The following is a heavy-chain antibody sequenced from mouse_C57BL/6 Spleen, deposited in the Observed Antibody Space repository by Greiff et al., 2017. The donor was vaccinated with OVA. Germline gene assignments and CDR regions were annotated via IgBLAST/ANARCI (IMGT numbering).Heavy chain of an antibody. Sequence: VQLKQSGPGLVKPSQSLSLTCSVTGYSITSGYYWNWLRQFPGNKLEWMGYISYDGSNNYNPSLKNRISITRDTDKNQFFLKLNTDTTEDTATDYCARVDGYTMDDWGKGTSVTVSS. CDR2: ISYDGSN. V-gene: IGHV3-6*01. D-gene: IGHD2-3*01. J-gene: IGHJ4*01. CDR1: GYSITSGYY. CDR3: ARVDGYTMDD.